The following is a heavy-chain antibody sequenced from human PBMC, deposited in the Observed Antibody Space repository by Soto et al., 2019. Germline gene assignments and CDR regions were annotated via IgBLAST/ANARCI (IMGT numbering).Heavy chain of an antibody. Sequence: QITLKEAGPTLVRPTQTLTLTCSFSGFSLSTTGEGVGWIRQPPGKALEWLALIHWNDDKRYNPSLRRRLTITKDTSRREVVLTLTNMDPVDTGTYYCAHRRLGDNSPDYYGLDVWGQGTTVIVSS. D-gene: IGHD3-3*01. J-gene: IGHJ6*02. V-gene: IGHV2-5*01. CDR3: AHRRLGDNSPDYYGLDV. CDR2: IHWNDDK. CDR1: GFSLSTTGEG.